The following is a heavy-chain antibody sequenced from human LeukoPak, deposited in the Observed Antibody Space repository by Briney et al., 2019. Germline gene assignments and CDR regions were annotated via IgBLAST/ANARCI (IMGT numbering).Heavy chain of an antibody. V-gene: IGHV3-23*01. CDR1: GFTFSSYA. J-gene: IGHJ4*02. CDR3: AKWTDVDIVATITAFNY. Sequence: PGGSLRLSCAASGFTFSSYAMSWVRQAPGKGLEWVSASSGSGGSTYYADSVKGRFTISRDNSKNTLYLQMNSLRAEDTAVYYCAKWTDVDIVATITAFNYWGQGTLVTVSS. CDR2: SSGSGGST. D-gene: IGHD5-12*01.